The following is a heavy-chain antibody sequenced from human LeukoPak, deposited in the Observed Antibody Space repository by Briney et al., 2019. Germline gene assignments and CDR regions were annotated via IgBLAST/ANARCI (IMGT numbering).Heavy chain of an antibody. CDR3: AREVGAIDF. D-gene: IGHD1-26*01. CDR2: INSDGSIT. V-gene: IGHV3-74*01. J-gene: IGHJ4*02. Sequence: PGGSLRLSCAACGFSFSGYWMHWVRQIPGKGLVWVSHINSDGSITNYADSVKGRFTISRDNAKNTLYLQMNSLRAEDTAVYYCAREVGAIDFWGQGTLVTVSS. CDR1: GFSFSGYW.